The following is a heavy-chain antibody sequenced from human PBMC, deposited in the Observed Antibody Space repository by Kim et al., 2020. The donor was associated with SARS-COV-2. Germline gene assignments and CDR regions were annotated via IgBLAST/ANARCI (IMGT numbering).Heavy chain of an antibody. Sequence: GGSLRLSCAASGFTFSSYAMSWVRQAPGKGLEWVSSIGPSGGTTYFADSVKGRFTISRDNSKNTLYLQMNSLRAEDTAVYYCARKTYHDYWGQGALVTVS. J-gene: IGHJ4*02. CDR2: IGPSGGTT. CDR3: ARKTYHDY. CDR1: GFTFSSYA. D-gene: IGHD2-2*01. V-gene: IGHV3-23*01.